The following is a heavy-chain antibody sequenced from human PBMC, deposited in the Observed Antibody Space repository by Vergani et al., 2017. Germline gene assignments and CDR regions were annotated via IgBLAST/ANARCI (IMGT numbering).Heavy chain of an antibody. Sequence: EVQLLESGGGLVQPGGSLRLSCAASGFTFSSYAMSWVRQAPGKGLEWVSAISGSGGSTYYADSVKGRFTISRDNSKNTLYLQMNSLRAEDTAVYYCAKEGGSYYYDSSGYYPFDYWGQGTLVTVSS. CDR2: ISGSGGST. CDR1: GFTFSSYA. J-gene: IGHJ4*02. D-gene: IGHD3-22*01. CDR3: AKEGGSYYYDSSGYYPFDY. V-gene: IGHV3-23*01.